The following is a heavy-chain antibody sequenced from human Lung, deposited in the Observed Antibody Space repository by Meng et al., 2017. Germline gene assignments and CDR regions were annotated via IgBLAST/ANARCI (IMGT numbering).Heavy chain of an antibody. Sequence: EVQLVESGGGLVQPGGSLRLSCAASGFTFSTDWMHWARQAPGKGLVWVGHINTEGSSTNKADSVKGRVTITRENAKNTMYLQMNRMRAEDTAVYYCGRSDGYIRDWGQGTLVTVSS. J-gene: IGHJ4*02. V-gene: IGHV3-74*02. D-gene: IGHD5-24*01. CDR1: GFTFSTDW. CDR2: INTEGSST. CDR3: GRSDGYIRD.